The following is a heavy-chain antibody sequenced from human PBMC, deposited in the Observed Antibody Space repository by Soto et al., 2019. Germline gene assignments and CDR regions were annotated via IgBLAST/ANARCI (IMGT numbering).Heavy chain of an antibody. D-gene: IGHD1-26*01. CDR2: HYSGGST. CDR3: ARHRHPRGTVGATSPLDT. Sequence: XGSLRLSCALAGFSVSSNYLSWVRQAPGKGLEWVSVHYSGGSTYYADSVQGRFTISRDKSNNTLYLQMRRVRAEDTAVYFCARHRHPRGTVGATSPLDTWGQGTQVTVSS. V-gene: IGHV3-53*01. CDR1: GFSVSSNY. J-gene: IGHJ5*02.